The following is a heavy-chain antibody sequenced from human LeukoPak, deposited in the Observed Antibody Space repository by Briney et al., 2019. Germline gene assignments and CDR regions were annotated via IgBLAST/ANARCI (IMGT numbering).Heavy chain of an antibody. Sequence: GGSLRLSCAASGFTFSLYDMSCVRQAPGKGVECVSAIDRGVGSTYYADSEKGLFTISRDNSKNTLYLQMNNLRADDTAVYYCVKKGQADDYGNPDWGQGALVTVSA. D-gene: IGHD4-17*01. CDR1: GFTFSLYD. J-gene: IGHJ4*02. V-gene: IGHV3-23*01. CDR2: IDRGVGST. CDR3: VKKGQADDYGNPD.